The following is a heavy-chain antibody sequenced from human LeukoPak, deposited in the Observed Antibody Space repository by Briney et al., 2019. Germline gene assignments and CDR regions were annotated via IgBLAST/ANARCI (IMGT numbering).Heavy chain of an antibody. CDR3: AKDGYDYVWGSYLSSDY. Sequence: GGSLRLSCAASGFTFSSHAMSWVRQAPGKGLEWVSAISGSGGSTYYADSVKGRFTISRDNSKNTLYLQMNSLRAEDTAVYYCAKDGYDYVWGSYLSSDYWGQGTLVTVSS. V-gene: IGHV3-23*01. CDR1: GFTFSSHA. D-gene: IGHD3-16*02. CDR2: ISGSGGST. J-gene: IGHJ4*02.